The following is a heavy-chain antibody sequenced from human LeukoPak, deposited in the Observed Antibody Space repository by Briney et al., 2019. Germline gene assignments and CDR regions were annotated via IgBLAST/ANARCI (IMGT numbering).Heavy chain of an antibody. J-gene: IGHJ4*02. CDR2: IYPGESDT. CDR1: GYSFTTYW. V-gene: IGHV5-51*01. D-gene: IGHD1-26*01. Sequence: GESLKISCKGSGYSFTTYWIGWVRQMPGQGLEWMGIIYPGESDTRYSPSFQGQVTISADKSNSTAYLQWSSLKASDSAMYYCARPSGTYKYYFDYWGQGTLVTVSS. CDR3: ARPSGTYKYYFDY.